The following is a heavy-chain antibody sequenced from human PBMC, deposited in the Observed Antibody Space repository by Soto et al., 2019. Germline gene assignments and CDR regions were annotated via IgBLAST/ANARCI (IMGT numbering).Heavy chain of an antibody. CDR2: IADTSGNT. Sequence: PGGSLRLSCAASGFTFSTYAMTWVRQAPGKGLEWVSTIADTSGNTHYAESVKGRFTISRDNSKNTLYLQMNSLRAEDTAVYYCAKAVSCSGGSCAWFDSWGQGALVTVAS. CDR3: AKAVSCSGGSCAWFDS. J-gene: IGHJ5*01. D-gene: IGHD2-15*01. V-gene: IGHV3-23*01. CDR1: GFTFSTYA.